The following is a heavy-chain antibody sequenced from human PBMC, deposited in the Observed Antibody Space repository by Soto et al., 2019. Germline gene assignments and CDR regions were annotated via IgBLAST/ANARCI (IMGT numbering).Heavy chain of an antibody. J-gene: IGHJ6*03. CDR2: ISGSGGST. CDR3: AKDPHVLRFLEWLLPYYMDV. D-gene: IGHD3-3*01. CDR1: GFTFSSYA. Sequence: GGSLRLSCSASGFTFSSYAMSWVRQAPGKGLEWVSAISGSGGSTYYADSVKGRFTISRDNSKNTLYLQMNSLRAEDTAVYYCAKDPHVLRFLEWLLPYYMDVWGKGTTVTVSS. V-gene: IGHV3-23*01.